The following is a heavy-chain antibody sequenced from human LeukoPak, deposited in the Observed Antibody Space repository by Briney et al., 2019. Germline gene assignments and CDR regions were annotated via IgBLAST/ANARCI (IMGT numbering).Heavy chain of an antibody. V-gene: IGHV1-69*05. CDR3: ARDGGGSGCYGPYYYYYMDV. D-gene: IGHD6-19*01. J-gene: IGHJ6*03. CDR1: GGTFSSYA. CDR2: IIPIFGTA. Sequence: GSSVKVSCKASGGTFSSYAISWVRQAPGQGLEWMGGIIPIFGTANYAQKFQGRVTITTDESTSTAYMELSSLRSEDTAVYYCARDGGGSGCYGPYYYYYMDVWGKGTTVTVSS.